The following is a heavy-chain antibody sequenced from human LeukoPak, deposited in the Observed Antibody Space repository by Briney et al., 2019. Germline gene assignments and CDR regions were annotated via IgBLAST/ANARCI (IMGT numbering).Heavy chain of an antibody. CDR2: ISAYNGNT. J-gene: IGHJ4*02. D-gene: IGHD6-6*01. Sequence: ASVKVSCKASGYTFTSYGISWVRQAPGQGLEWMGWISAYNGNTNYAQKLQGRVTMTTDTSTSTAYTELRSLRSDDTAVYYCARDLEYSSSSPDYWGQGTLVTVSS. CDR3: ARDLEYSSSSPDY. CDR1: GYTFTSYG. V-gene: IGHV1-18*01.